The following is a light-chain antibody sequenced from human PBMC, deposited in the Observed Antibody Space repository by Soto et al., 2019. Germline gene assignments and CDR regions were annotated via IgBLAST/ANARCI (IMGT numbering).Light chain of an antibody. CDR1: QGIGND. Sequence: IQLTQSPSSLSASVGDRVTISCRASQGIGNDLNWYQQKPGKAPKVLVYAASNLQSGVPSRFSGSGSGTDFTLTIRSLQPEDFATYYCQQSDSTPRTFGQGTKVDIK. CDR3: QQSDSTPRT. J-gene: IGKJ1*01. CDR2: AAS. V-gene: IGKV1-39*01.